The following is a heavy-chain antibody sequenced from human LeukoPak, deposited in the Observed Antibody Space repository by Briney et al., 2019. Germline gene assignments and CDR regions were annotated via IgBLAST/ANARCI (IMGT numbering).Heavy chain of an antibody. Sequence: GGSLRLSCAASGFTFSSYGTHWVRQAPGKGLEWVAVISYDGSNKYYADSVKGRFTISRDNSKNTLYLQMNSLRAEDTAVYYCARDKVYWYFDLWGRGTLVTVSS. CDR1: GFTFSSYG. CDR2: ISYDGSNK. J-gene: IGHJ2*01. V-gene: IGHV3-30*03. CDR3: ARDKVYWYFDL.